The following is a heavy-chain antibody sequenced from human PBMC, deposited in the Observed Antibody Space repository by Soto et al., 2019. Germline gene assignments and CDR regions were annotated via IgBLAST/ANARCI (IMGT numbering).Heavy chain of an antibody. CDR3: AKAGFSSGWSPSYFDY. J-gene: IGHJ4*02. CDR1: GFTFSSYA. V-gene: IGHV3-23*01. D-gene: IGHD6-19*01. CDR2: MSGTGGST. Sequence: EVQLLESGGGLVQPGRSLRLSCAASGFTFSSYAMNWGRQAPGKGLEWVSAMSGTGGSTYYADSVKGRFTISRDNSKNTLDLQMNSLRVEDTDVFYCAKAGFSSGWSPSYFDYGGQGTLVTVSS.